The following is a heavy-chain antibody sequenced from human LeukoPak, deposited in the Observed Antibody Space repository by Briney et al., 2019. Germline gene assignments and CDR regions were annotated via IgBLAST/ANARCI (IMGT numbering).Heavy chain of an antibody. CDR3: ARASTPCDDLYFFDY. D-gene: IGHD2-21*02. J-gene: IGHJ4*02. CDR2: VNPSSDYT. CDR1: AYTFIAHT. Sequence: ASVKVSCKASAYTFIAHTIHWLRQAPGQGLEWMGWVNPSSDYTKYAQKFLGRVTMSKDTSITTAYMELSRLTSDDTAVYFCARASTPCDDLYFFDYWGQGSLVTVSS. V-gene: IGHV1-2*02.